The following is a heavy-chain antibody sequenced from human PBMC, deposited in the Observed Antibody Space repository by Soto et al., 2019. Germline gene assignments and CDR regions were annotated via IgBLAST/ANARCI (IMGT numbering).Heavy chain of an antibody. CDR1: GVSVSSYT. CDR3: TRDGMTTGDT. Sequence: RSEALSLTCLVSGVSVSSYTWRWVRHPANKGLEWIGRVFSSVSATYSPSLKSRVRISMDTPENRISLKLDSVTAADAGVYYCTRDGMTTGDTWGPGTLVTVSS. D-gene: IGHD2-21*02. J-gene: IGHJ4*02. V-gene: IGHV4-4*07. CDR2: VFSSVSA.